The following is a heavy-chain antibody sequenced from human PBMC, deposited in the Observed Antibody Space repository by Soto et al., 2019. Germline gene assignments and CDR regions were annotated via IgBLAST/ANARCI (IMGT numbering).Heavy chain of an antibody. J-gene: IGHJ4*02. Sequence: LRLSCAASGFTVSSNYMSWVRQAPGKGLEWVSVIYSGGSTYYADSVKGRFTISRDNSKNTLYLQMNSLRAEDTAVYYCAREAPDILTGYYLWYWGQGTLVTVSS. D-gene: IGHD3-9*01. V-gene: IGHV3-66*01. CDR2: IYSGGST. CDR1: GFTVSSNY. CDR3: AREAPDILTGYYLWY.